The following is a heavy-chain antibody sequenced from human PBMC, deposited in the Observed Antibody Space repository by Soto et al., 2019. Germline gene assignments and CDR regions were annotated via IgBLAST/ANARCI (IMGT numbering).Heavy chain of an antibody. D-gene: IGHD3-10*01. CDR2: IRSKAYGGTT. V-gene: IGHV3-49*03. Sequence: PGGSLRLSCTASGFTFGYYAMSWFRQAPGKGLEWVGFIRSKAYGGTTDYAASVKGRFSISRDDSKSIAYLQMNSLITEDTAVYYCTRGQGVLFDYWGQGTLVTVS. CDR1: GFTFGYYA. CDR3: TRGQGVLFDY. J-gene: IGHJ4*02.